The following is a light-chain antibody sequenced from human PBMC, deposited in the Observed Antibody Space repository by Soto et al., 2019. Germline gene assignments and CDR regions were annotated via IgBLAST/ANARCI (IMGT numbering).Light chain of an antibody. V-gene: IGLV2-11*01. CDR1: SSDVGGYNY. Sequence: QSALTQPRSVSGSPGQSVTSSCTGTSSDVGGYNYVSWYQQHPGKAPKLMIYDVSKRPSGVPDRFSGSKSGNTASLTISGLQAEDEADYYCCSYAGSYIHVVFGGGTKLTVL. J-gene: IGLJ2*01. CDR2: DVS. CDR3: CSYAGSYIHVV.